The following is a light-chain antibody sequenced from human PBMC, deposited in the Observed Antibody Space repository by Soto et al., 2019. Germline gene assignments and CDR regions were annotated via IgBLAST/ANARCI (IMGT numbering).Light chain of an antibody. CDR2: GNT. CDR1: SSNIGAGYE. V-gene: IGLV1-40*01. J-gene: IGLJ1*01. CDR3: QSYDSSLSILYV. Sequence: VLTQPPSVSGAPGQRVTISCTGSSSNIGAGYEVHWFQQLPGTAPKLLIYGNTNRPSGVPHRFSGSKSDTSASLAITGLQPEDEADYYCQSYDSSLSILYVFGTGTKVTVL.